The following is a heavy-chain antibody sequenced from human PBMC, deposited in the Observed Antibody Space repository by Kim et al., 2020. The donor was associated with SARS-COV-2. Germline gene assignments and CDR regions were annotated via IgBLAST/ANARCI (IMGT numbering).Heavy chain of an antibody. J-gene: IGHJ4*02. D-gene: IGHD5-18*01. Sequence: DSGKGRFTISRDNAKNTLYLQMNSLSAEDTAVYYCAKDRRTAMVPYYFDYWVQGTLVTVSS. V-gene: IGHV3-23*01. CDR3: AKDRRTAMVPYYFDY.